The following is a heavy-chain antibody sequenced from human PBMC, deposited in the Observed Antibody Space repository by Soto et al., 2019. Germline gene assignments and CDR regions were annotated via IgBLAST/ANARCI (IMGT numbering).Heavy chain of an antibody. V-gene: IGHV3-23*01. J-gene: IGHJ4*02. CDR3: AKSIYSQSRSYYSHFTS. CDR2: ISDSGDGT. CDR1: GFTFSSYA. D-gene: IGHD3-22*01. Sequence: EVQLLESGGGLVQPGGSLRLSCAASGFTFSSYAMNWVRQAPGKGLEWVSCISDSGDGTYYADSVKGRFTISRDNFKNTLYLQMNSLRAEDTAVYYCAKSIYSQSRSYYSHFTSWGQGTLATVSS.